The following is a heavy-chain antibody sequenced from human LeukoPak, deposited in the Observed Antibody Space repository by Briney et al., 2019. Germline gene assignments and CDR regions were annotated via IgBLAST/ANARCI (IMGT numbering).Heavy chain of an antibody. CDR3: AKSREEIRGLDAFDI. J-gene: IGHJ3*02. V-gene: IGHV4-31*03. Sequence: PSQTLSLTCSVSGGSISSDDYCWNWIRQHPGKGLEWIGYIYYSGSTYYNPSLKSRVALSVDTSKNQFSLKLSSLTAADTAVYYCAKSREEIRGLDAFDIWGQGTMVTVSS. D-gene: IGHD5-24*01. CDR1: GGSISSDDYC. CDR2: IYYSGST.